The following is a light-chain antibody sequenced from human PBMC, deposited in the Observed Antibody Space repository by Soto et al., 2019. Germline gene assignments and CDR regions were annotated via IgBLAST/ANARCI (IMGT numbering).Light chain of an antibody. V-gene: IGKV3-20*01. Sequence: EIVLTQSPGTLSLSPGERATLSCRTSQRVSSSYLAWYQQKPGQAPRLLIYGASSMATGIPDRFSGSGSGTDFTLTISRLEPEDFAVYYCQQYNSPPRTFGQGTKVEIK. CDR3: QQYNSPPRT. J-gene: IGKJ1*01. CDR2: GAS. CDR1: QRVSSSY.